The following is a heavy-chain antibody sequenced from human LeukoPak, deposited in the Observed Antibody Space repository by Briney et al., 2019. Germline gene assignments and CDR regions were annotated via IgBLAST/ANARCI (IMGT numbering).Heavy chain of an antibody. CDR3: ARGYCSGGSCYQYYLDY. D-gene: IGHD2-15*01. CDR2: IYRSGST. V-gene: IGHV4-30-2*01. J-gene: IGHJ4*02. Sequence: SETLSLTCAVSGGSLSSGGYCWSWIRQPPGKGLEWIGYIYRSGSTYYNPSLKSRVTISVDRSKNQFSLKLSSVTAADTAVYYCARGYCSGGSCYQYYLDYWGQGTLVTVSS. CDR1: GGSLSSGGYC.